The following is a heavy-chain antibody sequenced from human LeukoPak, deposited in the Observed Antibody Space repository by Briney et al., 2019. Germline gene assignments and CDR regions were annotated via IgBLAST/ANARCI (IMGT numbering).Heavy chain of an antibody. Sequence: GGSLRLSCAASGFTFSSYGMHWVRQAPGKGLEWVAVISYDGSNKYYADSVKGRFTISRGNSKNTLYLQMNSLRAEDTAVYYCAFGGTAFDYWGQGTLVTVSS. J-gene: IGHJ4*02. D-gene: IGHD3-10*01. CDR2: ISYDGSNK. CDR1: GFTFSSYG. V-gene: IGHV3-30*03. CDR3: AFGGTAFDY.